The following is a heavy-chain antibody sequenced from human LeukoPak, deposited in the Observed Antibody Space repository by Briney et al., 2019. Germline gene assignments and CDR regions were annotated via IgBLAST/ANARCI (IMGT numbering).Heavy chain of an antibody. CDR2: INPNSGGT. CDR1: GYTFTGYY. V-gene: IGHV1-2*02. Sequence: GASVKVSCKASGYTFTGYYMHWVRQAPGQGLEWLDWINPNSGGTNYAQKFQGRVTMTRDTSISTAYMELSRLRSDDTAVYYCARDRCSSTSCHADFDYWGQGTLVTVSS. D-gene: IGHD2-2*01. J-gene: IGHJ4*02. CDR3: ARDRCSSTSCHADFDY.